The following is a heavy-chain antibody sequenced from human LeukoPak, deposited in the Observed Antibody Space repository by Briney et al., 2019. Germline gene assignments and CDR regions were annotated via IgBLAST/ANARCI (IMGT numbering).Heavy chain of an antibody. Sequence: AAVTVSCKGSGYTFTVYYIHWEREPPAQGHGVMGCINPNSGGTNYAQKLQGRVTMTRDTSISTDYMDISRLRSDGTGVYYCARSQRLGVVVPAIFYWGQGTLVTVSS. J-gene: IGHJ4*02. D-gene: IGHD2-15*01. CDR3: ARSQRLGVVVPAIFY. CDR2: INPNSGGT. CDR1: GYTFTVYY. V-gene: IGHV1-2*02.